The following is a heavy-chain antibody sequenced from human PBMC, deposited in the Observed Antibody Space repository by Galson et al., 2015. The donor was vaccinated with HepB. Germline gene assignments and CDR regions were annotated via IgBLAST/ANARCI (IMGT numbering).Heavy chain of an antibody. J-gene: IGHJ4*02. Sequence: SLRLSCAASGFTFSDYYMSWIRQAPGKGLEWLSYISSSSTYTNYADSVKGRFTVSRDNAKNSLYLQMNSLRAEDTAVYYCARVADVDYGDHSHFDSWGQGTQVTVSA. D-gene: IGHD4-17*01. V-gene: IGHV3-11*06. CDR3: ARVADVDYGDHSHFDS. CDR1: GFTFSDYY. CDR2: ISSSSTYT.